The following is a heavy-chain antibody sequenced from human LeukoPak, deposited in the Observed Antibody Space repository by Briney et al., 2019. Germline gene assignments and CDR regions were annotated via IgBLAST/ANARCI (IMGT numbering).Heavy chain of an antibody. D-gene: IGHD4-17*01. J-gene: IGHJ4*02. CDR2: INSRSSYI. Sequence: GGSLRLSCAASGFTFTSYSISWVRQAPGKGLEWVSSINSRSSYIYYADSVKGRFTISRDNAKNSIYLQMNSLRAEDTAVYYCARDRYGDSSFDYWGQGTPVTVSS. CDR1: GFTFTSYS. V-gene: IGHV3-21*01. CDR3: ARDRYGDSSFDY.